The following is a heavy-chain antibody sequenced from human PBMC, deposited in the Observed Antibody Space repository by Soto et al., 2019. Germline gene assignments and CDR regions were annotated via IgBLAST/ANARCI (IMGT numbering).Heavy chain of an antibody. CDR2: IYYSGST. CDR3: SRDKYELQDYYGMDV. CDR1: GGSISSGDYY. D-gene: IGHD1-26*01. J-gene: IGHJ6*02. V-gene: IGHV4-30-4*01. Sequence: PSETLSLTCTVSGGSISSGDYYWSWIRQPPGKGLEWIGYIYYSGSTYYNPSLKSRVTISVDTSKNQFSLKLSSVTAADTAVYYCSRDKYELQDYYGMDVWGQATTVTVSS.